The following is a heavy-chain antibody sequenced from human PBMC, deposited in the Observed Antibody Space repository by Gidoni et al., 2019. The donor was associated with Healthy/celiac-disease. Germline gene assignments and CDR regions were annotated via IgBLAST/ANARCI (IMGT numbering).Heavy chain of an antibody. D-gene: IGHD6-13*01. J-gene: IGHJ4*02. V-gene: IGHV3-73*01. Sequence: LVRQASGKGLEWVGRIRSKANSYATAYAASVKGRFTISRDDSKNTAYLQINSLKTEDTAVYYCTRPGYSSSRDYWGQGTLVTVSS. CDR3: TRPGYSSSRDY. CDR2: IRSKANSYAT.